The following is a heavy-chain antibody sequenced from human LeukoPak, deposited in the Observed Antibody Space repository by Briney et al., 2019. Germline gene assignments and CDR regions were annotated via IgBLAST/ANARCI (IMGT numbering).Heavy chain of an antibody. V-gene: IGHV3-15*01. J-gene: IGHJ4*02. CDR1: GFTVSSNY. CDR3: TTGRITIFGVVQRGTDY. Sequence: PGGSLRLSCAASGFTVSSNYMSWVRQAPGKGLEWVGRIKSKTDGGTTDYAAPVKGRFTISRDDSKNTLYLQMNSLKTEDTAVYYCTTGRITIFGVVQRGTDYWGQGTLVTVSS. CDR2: IKSKTDGGTT. D-gene: IGHD3-3*01.